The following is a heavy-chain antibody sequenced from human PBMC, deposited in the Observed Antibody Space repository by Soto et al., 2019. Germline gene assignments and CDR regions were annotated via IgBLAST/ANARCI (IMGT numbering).Heavy chain of an antibody. Sequence: PGGSLRLSCAASGFTFSDQFMDWVRQAPGKGLEWVGRSRNKALRYTTEYAASVKGRFSISRDDSRNSLYLQMSSLKTEDTAVYYCAGGATGRAPFQHWGQGTLVTVSS. CDR2: SRNKALRYTT. D-gene: IGHD6-13*01. CDR1: GFTFSDQF. J-gene: IGHJ1*01. V-gene: IGHV3-72*01. CDR3: AGGATGRAPFQH.